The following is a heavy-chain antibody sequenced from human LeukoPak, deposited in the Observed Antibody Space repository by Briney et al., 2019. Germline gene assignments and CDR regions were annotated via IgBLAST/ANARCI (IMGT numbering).Heavy chain of an antibody. CDR1: GFTFRSHG. Sequence: GGSLRLSCAASGFTFRSHGMHWVRQAPGKGLEWAAVIWYDGSKKYYADSVKGRFIISRDDSKSTLYLQMNSLRAEDTAVYYCARDPDSSFDYWGQGTLVIVSS. D-gene: IGHD4-11*01. J-gene: IGHJ4*01. V-gene: IGHV3-33*01. CDR2: IWYDGSKK. CDR3: ARDPDSSFDY.